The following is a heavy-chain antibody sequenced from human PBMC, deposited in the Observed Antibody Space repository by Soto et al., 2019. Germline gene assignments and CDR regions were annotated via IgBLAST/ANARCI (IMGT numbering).Heavy chain of an antibody. Sequence: GGSLRLSCAASGFTFSDYYMNWIRQSPGKGLEWVSHISGSSSYTNYADSVKGRFTISRDNVKNSLYLQMNSLRAEDTAVYYCARSYGSGSYYNDWGQGTLVTVSS. CDR3: ARSYGSGSYYND. V-gene: IGHV3-11*06. J-gene: IGHJ4*02. D-gene: IGHD3-10*01. CDR2: ISGSSSYT. CDR1: GFTFSDYY.